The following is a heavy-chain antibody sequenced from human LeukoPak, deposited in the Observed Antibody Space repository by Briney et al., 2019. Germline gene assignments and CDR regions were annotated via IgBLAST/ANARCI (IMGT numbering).Heavy chain of an antibody. CDR2: ISYDGSIK. D-gene: IGHD1-26*01. Sequence: RGSLRLSCAASGFTFRSYAMHWVRQAPGKGLEWVAVISYDGSIKYYADSVKGRFTISRDNSKNTLYLQMNSLRAEDTAVYYCAKSPRGSGSYDAFDIWGQGTMVIVSS. V-gene: IGHV3-30*18. J-gene: IGHJ3*02. CDR3: AKSPRGSGSYDAFDI. CDR1: GFTFRSYA.